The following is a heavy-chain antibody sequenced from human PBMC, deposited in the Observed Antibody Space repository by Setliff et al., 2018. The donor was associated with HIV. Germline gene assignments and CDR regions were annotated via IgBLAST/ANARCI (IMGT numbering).Heavy chain of an antibody. J-gene: IGHJ4*02. V-gene: IGHV3-23*01. CDR1: GFTFSTHA. CDR3: ASARIPTGGTSTSFDF. CDR2: FSAGGGRT. Sequence: GGSLRLSCAASGFTFSTHAMTWVRQAPGRGLEWVSVFSAGGGRTYYADSVKDRFTISRDNSKNTLYLQLNSLRPDDTGVYYCASARIPTGGTSTSFDFWGQGALVTVSS. D-gene: IGHD1-1*01.